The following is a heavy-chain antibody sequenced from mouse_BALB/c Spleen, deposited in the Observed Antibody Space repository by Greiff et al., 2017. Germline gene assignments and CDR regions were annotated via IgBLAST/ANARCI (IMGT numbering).Heavy chain of an antibody. Sequence: QVQLKESGAELAKPGASVKMSCKASGYTFTSYWMHWVKQRPGQGLEWIGYINPSTGYTEYNQKFKDKATLTADKSSSTAYMQLSSLTSEDSAVYYCARSGLRFYAMDYWGQGTSVTVSS. J-gene: IGHJ4*01. D-gene: IGHD1-1*01. CDR1: GYTFTSYW. CDR2: INPSTGYT. CDR3: ARSGLRFYAMDY. V-gene: IGHV1-7*01.